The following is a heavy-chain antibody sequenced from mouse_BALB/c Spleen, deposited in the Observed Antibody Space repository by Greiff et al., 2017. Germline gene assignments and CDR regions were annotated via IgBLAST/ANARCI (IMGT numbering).Heavy chain of an antibody. V-gene: IGHV7-3*02. CDR2: IRNKANGYTT. CDR1: GFTFTDYY. J-gene: IGHJ4*01. CDR3: AREVLRSYAMDY. Sequence: EVKLVESGGGLVQPGGSLRLSCATSGFTFTDYYMSWVRQPPGKALEWLGFIRNKANGYTTEYSASVKGRFTISRDNSQSILYLQMNTLRAEDSATYYCAREVLRSYAMDYWGQGTSVTVSS. D-gene: IGHD1-1*01.